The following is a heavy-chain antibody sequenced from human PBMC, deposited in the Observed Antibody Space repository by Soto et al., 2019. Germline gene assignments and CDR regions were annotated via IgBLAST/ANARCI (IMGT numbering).Heavy chain of an antibody. D-gene: IGHD3-3*01. CDR1: GFTFSDYY. CDR2: ISNTGTII. V-gene: IGHV3-11*01. J-gene: IGHJ5*02. Sequence: QVYLVESGGGLVKPGGSLRLSCAASGFTFSDYYMTWIRQAPGKGLEWVSYISNTGTIIHYADSVKGRFTISRDNAENSLYLQMNSLRAEDTAVYYCARNTYYDFWSGYPNWFDPWGQGTLVTVSS. CDR3: ARNTYYDFWSGYPNWFDP.